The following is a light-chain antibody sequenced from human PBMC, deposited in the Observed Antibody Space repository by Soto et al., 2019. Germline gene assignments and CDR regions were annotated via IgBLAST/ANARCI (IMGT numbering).Light chain of an antibody. CDR2: AAS. CDR1: QGISSTY. CDR3: QQLNSYPLT. J-gene: IGKJ4*01. V-gene: IGKV1-9*01. Sequence: DIQLTQSPSFLSASVGDRVTITCRASQGISSTYLAWYQQTPGKAPKILIYAASTLQSGVPSRFSGRGSGTDFTLTISSLQPEDFVTYYCQQLNSYPLTFGGGTKVDIK.